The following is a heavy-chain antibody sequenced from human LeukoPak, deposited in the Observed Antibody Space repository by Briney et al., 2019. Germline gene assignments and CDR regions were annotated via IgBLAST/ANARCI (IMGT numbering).Heavy chain of an antibody. V-gene: IGHV3-7*01. D-gene: IGHD2-2*01. J-gene: IGHJ6*03. CDR2: IKQDGSEK. Sequence: GGSLRLSCAASGFTFSSYWMSWVRQAPGKGLEWVANIKQDGSEKYYVDSVKGRFTISRDNAKNSLYLQMNSLRAEDTAVYYCARDCSSTSWRYYYYHYMDVWGKGTTVTVSS. CDR3: ARDCSSTSWRYYYYHYMDV. CDR1: GFTFSSYW.